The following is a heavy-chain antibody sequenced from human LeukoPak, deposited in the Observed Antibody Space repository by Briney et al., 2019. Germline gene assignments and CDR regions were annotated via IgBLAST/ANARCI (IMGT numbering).Heavy chain of an antibody. D-gene: IGHD3-22*01. Sequence: GGSLRLSCAASGFTFSSYWMHWVRQAPGKGLVWVSRTNSDGSSTSYADSVKGRFTISRDNSKNTLYLQMNSLRAEDTAVYYCARSPGDTYYYDSSGYYNSYYFDYWGQGTLVTVSS. CDR1: GFTFSSYW. J-gene: IGHJ4*02. CDR2: TNSDGSST. CDR3: ARSPGDTYYYDSSGYYNSYYFDY. V-gene: IGHV3-74*01.